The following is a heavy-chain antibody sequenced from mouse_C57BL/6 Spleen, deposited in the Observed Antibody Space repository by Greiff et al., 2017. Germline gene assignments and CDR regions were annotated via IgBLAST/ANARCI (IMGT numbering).Heavy chain of an antibody. D-gene: IGHD5-1-1*01. CDR2: IYPGSGGT. CDR3: ARQIQYYFDY. V-gene: IGHV1-55*01. J-gene: IGHJ2*01. CDR1: GYTFTSYW. Sequence: VQLQQPGAELVKPGASVKMSCKASGYTFTSYWITWVKQRPGQGLEWIGGIYPGSGGTKYNEKFKSKATLTVDTSSSTAYMQLSSLTSEDSAVYYCARQIQYYFDYWGQGTTLTVSS.